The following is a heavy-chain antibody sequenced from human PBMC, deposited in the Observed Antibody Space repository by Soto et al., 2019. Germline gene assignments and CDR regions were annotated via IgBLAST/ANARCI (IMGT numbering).Heavy chain of an antibody. CDR2: IKSKTDGGTT. Sequence: GGSLRLSCAASGFTFSNAWMSWVRQAPGKGLEWVGRIKSKTDGGTTDYAAPVKGRFTISRDDSKNTLYLQMNSLKTEDTAVYYCTTLAVAGTPLDYWGQGTLVTVSS. J-gene: IGHJ4*02. D-gene: IGHD6-19*01. CDR1: GFTFSNAW. V-gene: IGHV3-15*01. CDR3: TTLAVAGTPLDY.